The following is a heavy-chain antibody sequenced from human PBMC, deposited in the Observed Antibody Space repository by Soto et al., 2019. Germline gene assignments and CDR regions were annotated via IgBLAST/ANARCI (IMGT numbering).Heavy chain of an antibody. J-gene: IGHJ6*02. Sequence: QVQLVESGGGVVQPGRSLRLSCAASGFTFSSYGMHWVRQAPGKGLEWVAVISYDGSNKYYADSVKGRFTISRDNSKNXXYLQMNSLRAEDTAVYYCAKGYSYGYVDYYYGMDVWGQGTTVTVSS. CDR1: GFTFSSYG. V-gene: IGHV3-30*18. CDR3: AKGYSYGYVDYYYGMDV. D-gene: IGHD5-18*01. CDR2: ISYDGSNK.